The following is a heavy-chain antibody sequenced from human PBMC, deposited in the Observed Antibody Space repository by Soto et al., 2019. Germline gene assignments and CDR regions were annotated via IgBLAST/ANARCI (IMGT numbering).Heavy chain of an antibody. CDR1: GFTFYNFA. Sequence: PGGSLRLSCAASGFTFYNFAMSWVRQAPGKGLEWVSGISDSGHSTYYADSARGRFTISRDNSKNTLYLQMNSLRAEDTAVYYCAKVLFVFTYGKFDYWGQGTLVTVYS. V-gene: IGHV3-23*01. J-gene: IGHJ4*02. CDR3: AKVLFVFTYGKFDY. D-gene: IGHD3-10*01. CDR2: ISDSGHST.